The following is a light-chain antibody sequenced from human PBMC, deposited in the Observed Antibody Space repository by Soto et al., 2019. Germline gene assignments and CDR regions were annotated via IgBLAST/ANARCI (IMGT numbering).Light chain of an antibody. CDR3: AAWDNSLNGQF. Sequence: QSALTQPPSASGTPGQRVTISCSGSSSNIGSNTVNWYQQLPGTAPKLLIYSNNQRPSGVPDRFSGSQTGPSASLAIHWPQSENGADYYCAAWDNSLNGQFFGPGTRSPS. CDR2: SNN. V-gene: IGLV1-44*01. J-gene: IGLJ1*01. CDR1: SSNIGSNT.